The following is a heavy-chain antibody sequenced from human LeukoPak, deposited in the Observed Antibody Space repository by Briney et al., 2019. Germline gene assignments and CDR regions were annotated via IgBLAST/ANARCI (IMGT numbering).Heavy chain of an antibody. CDR1: GFTFSNYA. Sequence: GGSLRLSCAASGFTFSNYAMNWVRQAPGKGLEWVSLISSSGITYYADSVKGRFTISRDNSKNTVSLQMNSLRGEDTAVYYCAKGAYCSSTSCYASFDSWGQGTLVTVSS. CDR3: AKGAYCSSTSCYASFDS. D-gene: IGHD2-2*01. V-gene: IGHV3-23*01. J-gene: IGHJ4*02. CDR2: ISSSGIT.